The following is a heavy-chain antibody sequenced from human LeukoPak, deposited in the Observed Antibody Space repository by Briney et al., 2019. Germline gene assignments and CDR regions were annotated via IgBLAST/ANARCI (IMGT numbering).Heavy chain of an antibody. D-gene: IGHD6-13*01. CDR3: AKDIGYSSSCFDY. Sequence: GGSLRLSCAASGFTFDDYAMHWVRQAPGKGLEWVSGISWNSGSIGYADSVKGRFTISRDNAKNSLYLQVNSLRAEDTALYYCAKDIGYSSSCFDYWGQGTLVTVSS. V-gene: IGHV3-9*01. CDR2: ISWNSGSI. J-gene: IGHJ4*02. CDR1: GFTFDDYA.